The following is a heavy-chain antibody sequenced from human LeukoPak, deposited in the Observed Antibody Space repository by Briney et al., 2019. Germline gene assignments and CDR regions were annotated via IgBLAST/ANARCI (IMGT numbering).Heavy chain of an antibody. CDR3: ARANSYDYVWGSYRHAFDI. Sequence: TSETLSLTCTVSGGSISSYYWSWIRQPAGKGLEWVGRIYTSGSTNYNPSLKSRVTMSVDTSKNQFSLKLSSVTAADTAVYYCARANSYDYVWGSYRHAFDIWGQGTMVTVSS. V-gene: IGHV4-4*07. CDR1: GGSISSYY. J-gene: IGHJ3*02. CDR2: IYTSGST. D-gene: IGHD3-16*02.